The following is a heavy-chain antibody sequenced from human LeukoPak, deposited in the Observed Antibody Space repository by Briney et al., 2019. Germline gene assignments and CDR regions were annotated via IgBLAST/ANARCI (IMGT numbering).Heavy chain of an antibody. CDR2: IYTSGST. J-gene: IGHJ4*02. CDR1: GGSISSYY. D-gene: IGHD3-10*01. CDR3: AREFTMVRGVITYFDY. V-gene: IGHV4-4*07. Sequence: SETPSLTCTVSGGSISSYYWSWIRQPAGKGLEWIGRIYTSGSTNYNPSLKSRVTMSVDTSKNQFSLKLSSVTAADTAVYYCAREFTMVRGVITYFDYWGQGTLVTVSS.